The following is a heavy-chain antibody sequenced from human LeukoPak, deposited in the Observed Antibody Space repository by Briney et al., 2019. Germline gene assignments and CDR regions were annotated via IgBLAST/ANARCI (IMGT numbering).Heavy chain of an antibody. CDR2: IYTSGST. Sequence: SETPSLTCTVSGGSISSYYWSWIRQPAGKGLERIGRIYTSGSTNYNPPLKSRVTISVDMSKNQFSLKLRSVTAADSAVYYCARTGYSSDYYGMDVWGQGTTVTVS. J-gene: IGHJ6*02. D-gene: IGHD6-19*01. CDR1: GGSISSYY. V-gene: IGHV4-4*07. CDR3: ARTGYSSDYYGMDV.